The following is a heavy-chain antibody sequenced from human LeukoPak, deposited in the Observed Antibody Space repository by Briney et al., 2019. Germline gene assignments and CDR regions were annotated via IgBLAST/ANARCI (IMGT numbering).Heavy chain of an antibody. D-gene: IGHD2-15*01. CDR3: ARDKVVGATYFDY. J-gene: IGHJ4*02. CDR1: GFTFSTYS. CDR2: ISSSGSTT. V-gene: IGHV3-48*04. Sequence: GGSLRLSCAASGFTFSTYSMHWVRQAPGKGLEWVSYISSSGSTTYYADSVKGRFTISRDNAKNSLYLQMNSLRAEDTAVYYCARDKVVGATYFDYWGQGTLVTVSS.